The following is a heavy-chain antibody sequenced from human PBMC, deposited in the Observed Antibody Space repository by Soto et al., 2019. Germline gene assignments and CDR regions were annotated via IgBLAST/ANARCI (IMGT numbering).Heavy chain of an antibody. CDR1: GFTFSSFG. CDR2: ILYDGSSK. V-gene: IGHV3-30*18. J-gene: IGHJ6*02. CDR3: AKDRMYYYHGMDV. Sequence: QVQLVESGGGVVQPGRSLRLSCAASGFTFSSFGMHWVRQAPGKGLEWVAVILYDGSSKYYADSVKGRFIISRDNSKNTLYLQVNSLRGEDTAVYYCAKDRMYYYHGMDVWGQGTTVTVSS.